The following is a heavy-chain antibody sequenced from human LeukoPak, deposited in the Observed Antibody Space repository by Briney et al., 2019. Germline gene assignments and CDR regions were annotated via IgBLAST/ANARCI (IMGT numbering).Heavy chain of an antibody. CDR3: ARVYYDFWSGYREFDY. CDR1: GGSISSYY. V-gene: IGHV4-59*01. Sequence: SETLSLTCTVSGGSISSYYWSWIRQPPGKGLEWIGYIYYSGSTNYNASLKSRVTISVDASQNQFFLKHRSVPAADTAVYYCARVYYDFWSGYREFDYWGQGTLVTVSS. D-gene: IGHD3-3*01. J-gene: IGHJ4*02. CDR2: IYYSGST.